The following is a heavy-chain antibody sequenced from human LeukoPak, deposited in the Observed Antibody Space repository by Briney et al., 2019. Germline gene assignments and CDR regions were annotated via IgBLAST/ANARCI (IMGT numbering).Heavy chain of an antibody. CDR2: ISAYNGNT. CDR3: ARDPYSSGWYARNYYYYGMDV. D-gene: IGHD6-19*01. Sequence: GASVKVSCKASGYTFTSYGISWVRQAPGQGLEWMGWISAYNGNTNYAQKLQGRVTMTTDTSTSTAYMELRSLRSDDTAVYYCARDPYSSGWYARNYYYYGMDVWGQGTTVTVSS. J-gene: IGHJ6*02. V-gene: IGHV1-18*01. CDR1: GYTFTSYG.